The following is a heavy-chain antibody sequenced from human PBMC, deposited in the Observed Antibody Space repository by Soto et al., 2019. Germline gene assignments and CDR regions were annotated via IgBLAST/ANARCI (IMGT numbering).Heavy chain of an antibody. CDR2: IYYSGST. Sequence: PSETLSLTCTVSGGSISSNYWTWIRQPPGKGLEWIGYIYYSGSTNYNPSLKSRVTISVDTSKNQFSLKLSSVTAADTAVYYCARAPLLWFGELSLPGYFDYWGQGTLVTVSS. CDR3: ARAPLLWFGELSLPGYFDY. J-gene: IGHJ4*02. CDR1: GGSISSNY. V-gene: IGHV4-59*01. D-gene: IGHD3-10*01.